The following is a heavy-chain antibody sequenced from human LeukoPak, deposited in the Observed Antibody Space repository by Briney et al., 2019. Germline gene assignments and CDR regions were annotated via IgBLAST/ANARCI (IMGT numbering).Heavy chain of an antibody. D-gene: IGHD2-2*01. CDR3: ARDAQFTVVVPAAKLNYMDV. CDR1: GYLFTGYY. V-gene: IGHV1-2*02. CDR2: INPNNGGT. Sequence: ASVKVSCKASGYLFTGYYIHWVRQVPGQGLEWMGWINPNNGGTNYAQKFEGRVIMTSDTSSTVYMEVRRLRSDDTAIYYCARDAQFTVVVPAAKLNYMDVWGKGTTVTVSS. J-gene: IGHJ6*03.